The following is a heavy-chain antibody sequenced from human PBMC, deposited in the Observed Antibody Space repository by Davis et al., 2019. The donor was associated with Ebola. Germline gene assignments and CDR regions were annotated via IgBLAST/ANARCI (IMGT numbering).Heavy chain of an antibody. V-gene: IGHV3-73*01. J-gene: IGHJ4*02. CDR3: SGSGRGAVDY. D-gene: IGHD3-10*01. CDR2: VRTKSSNYAT. Sequence: GGSLRLSCAASGFTFSSYAMNWVRQASGKGLEWIGRVRTKSSNYATAYAASVKGRFTISRDDSKNTAYLQMNSLKTEDTAVYYCSGSGRGAVDYWGQGTLVTVSS. CDR1: GFTFSSYA.